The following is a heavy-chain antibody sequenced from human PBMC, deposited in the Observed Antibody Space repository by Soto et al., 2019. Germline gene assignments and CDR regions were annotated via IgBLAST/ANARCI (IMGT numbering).Heavy chain of an antibody. CDR1: GYTFTSYA. J-gene: IGHJ4*02. CDR2: INAGNGNT. V-gene: IGHV1-3*01. D-gene: IGHD2-15*01. Sequence: QVQLVQSGAEVKKPGASVKVSCKASGYTFTSYAMHWVRQAPGQRLEWMGRINAGNGNTKYSQKFQGRVTITRDTSASTAYMELSSLRSEDTAVYYCARILGYCSGGRCDYWGQGTLVIVSS. CDR3: ARILGYCSGGRCDY.